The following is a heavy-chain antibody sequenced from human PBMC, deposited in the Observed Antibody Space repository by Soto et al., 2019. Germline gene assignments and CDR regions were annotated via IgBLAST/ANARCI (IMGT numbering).Heavy chain of an antibody. D-gene: IGHD2-15*01. Sequence: QVQLVESGGGLVQPGRSLRLSCVASGFTFSHDGLHWVRQAPGKGLEWVADISGDGSRTYYGDSVKGRFTISRDNSKKTLYLQMNSLRAEDTAVYYCAKGCSRGDICFYFYFWGQGVLVTVTS. J-gene: IGHJ4*02. CDR1: GFTFSHDG. CDR3: AKGCSRGDICFYFYF. CDR2: ISGDGSRT. V-gene: IGHV3-30*18.